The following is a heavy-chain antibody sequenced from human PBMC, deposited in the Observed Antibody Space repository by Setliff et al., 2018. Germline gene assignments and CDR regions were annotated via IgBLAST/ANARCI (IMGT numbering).Heavy chain of an antibody. J-gene: IGHJ6*03. V-gene: IGHV1-3*04. D-gene: IGHD1-26*01. Sequence: ASVKVSCKASGYTFTSHAIHWVRQAPGQRLEWMGWINTGTGNTQYSQNFQGRVTFTRDTSASTAYMELSSLRSEDTAVYFCAKRREENYYYYMDVWGKGTAVTVSS. CDR2: INTGTGNT. CDR1: GYTFTSHA. CDR3: AKRREENYYYYMDV.